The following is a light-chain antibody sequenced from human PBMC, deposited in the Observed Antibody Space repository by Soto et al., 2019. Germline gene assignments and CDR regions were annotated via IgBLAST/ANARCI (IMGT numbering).Light chain of an antibody. V-gene: IGKV3-15*01. CDR3: KQFNNWPPA. Sequence: EIVMTQSPATLSVSPGERATLSCRASQSVSINLAWYQQKPGQAPRLLIYGASTRAAGIPARFSGSGSGTDFTLSISSLQSEDFAVYYCKQFNNWPPAFGQGTKVDI. J-gene: IGKJ1*01. CDR2: GAS. CDR1: QSVSIN.